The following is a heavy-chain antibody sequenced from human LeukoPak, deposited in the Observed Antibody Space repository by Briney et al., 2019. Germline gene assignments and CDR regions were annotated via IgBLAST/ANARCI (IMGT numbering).Heavy chain of an antibody. V-gene: IGHV4-4*07. CDR1: GGSISSYY. CDR3: ARESVGHSSSCCFD. J-gene: IGHJ4*02. D-gene: IGHD6-13*01. Sequence: PSETLSLTCTVSGGSISSYYWSWIRQPAGKGLEWIGRIYTSGSTNYNPSLKSRVTMSVDTSKNQFSLKLSSVTAADTAVYYCARESVGHSSSCCFDWGQGTLVTVSS. CDR2: IYTSGST.